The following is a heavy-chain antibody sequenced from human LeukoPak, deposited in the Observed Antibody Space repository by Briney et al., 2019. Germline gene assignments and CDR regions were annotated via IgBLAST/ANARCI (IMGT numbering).Heavy chain of an antibody. Sequence: ASVKVSCKAFGYTFINHYIHWARQAPGKGLEWMGVINPSGGSTNYAQKFQGRVTMTRDASTSTVYIELSSLTSEDTAVYYCGRDSTVTTFRGCVDPWGQGTLVTVSS. V-gene: IGHV1-46*01. J-gene: IGHJ5*02. CDR1: GYTFINHY. D-gene: IGHD4-17*01. CDR2: INPSGGST. CDR3: GRDSTVTTFRGCVDP.